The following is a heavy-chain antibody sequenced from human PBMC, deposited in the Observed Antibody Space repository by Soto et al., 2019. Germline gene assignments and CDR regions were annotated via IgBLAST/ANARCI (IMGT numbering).Heavy chain of an antibody. CDR3: ARRYGSAIDY. CDR1: GGSISSYY. V-gene: IGHV4-59*08. CDR2: IYYSRST. D-gene: IGHD1-26*01. Sequence: QVQLQESGPGLVKPSETLSLTCTVSGGSISSYYWSWIRQPPGKGLEWIGYIYYSRSTNYNPSLKSRVTISVDTSKNQFSLKLSSVTAADTAVYYCARRYGSAIDYWGQGTLVTVSS. J-gene: IGHJ4*02.